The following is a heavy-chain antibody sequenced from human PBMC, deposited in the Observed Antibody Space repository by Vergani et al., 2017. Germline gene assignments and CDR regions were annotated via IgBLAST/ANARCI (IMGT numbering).Heavy chain of an antibody. V-gene: IGHV4-59*12. D-gene: IGHD5-24*01. Sequence: QVQLQESGPGLVKPSETLSLTCTVSGAAIKDFYWSWFRQPPGKGLEWIGYVYYTGSTTYNPALKSRVIMSLDTSKKQLSLNLTSVTAADTAVYYCAKGPTSSRGYFDHWGQGTLVIASS. J-gene: IGHJ4*03. CDR3: AKGPTSSRGYFDH. CDR1: GAAIKDFY. CDR2: VYYTGST.